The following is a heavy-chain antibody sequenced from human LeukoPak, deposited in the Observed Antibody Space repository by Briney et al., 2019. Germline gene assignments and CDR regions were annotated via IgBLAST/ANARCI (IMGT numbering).Heavy chain of an antibody. CDR1: GDSMSSSNHY. CDR2: IYYGGSL. D-gene: IGHD2-15*01. Sequence: SETLSLTCTASGDSMSSSNHYWVWIRQPPGKGLEWIGSIYYGGSLYYNPSLTSRVTISLDTSKNQFSLRLSSVTAADTAVYHCARRSHCTGGSCYPVWGQGTTVTVSS. J-gene: IGHJ6*02. V-gene: IGHV4-39*01. CDR3: ARRSHCTGGSCYPV.